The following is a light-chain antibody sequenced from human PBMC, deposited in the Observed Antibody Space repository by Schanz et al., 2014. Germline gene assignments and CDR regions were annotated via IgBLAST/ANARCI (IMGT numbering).Light chain of an antibody. CDR3: QHRNNWPPGIT. Sequence: IVLTQSPATLSLSPGESATLSCRASQSVSGYLAWYQQKPGRAPRLVIYDASKRATGIPARFSGSGSGTDFTLTISSLEPEDFAVYYCQHRNNWPPGITFGPGTKVDFK. CDR2: DAS. J-gene: IGKJ3*01. CDR1: QSVSGY. V-gene: IGKV3-11*01.